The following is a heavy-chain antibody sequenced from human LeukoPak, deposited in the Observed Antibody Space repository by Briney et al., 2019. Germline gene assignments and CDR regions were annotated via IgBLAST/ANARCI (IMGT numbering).Heavy chain of an antibody. Sequence: SETLSLTCTVSGGPISSFYWSWIRQPPGKGLEWIGCVYYSGTTNYNPSLKSRVTISGDTSKNQFSLKLSSVTAADTAVYYCARSEYSSSSGHFDYWGQGTLVTVSS. J-gene: IGHJ4*02. CDR1: GGPISSFY. V-gene: IGHV4-59*01. D-gene: IGHD6-6*01. CDR2: VYYSGTT. CDR3: ARSEYSSSSGHFDY.